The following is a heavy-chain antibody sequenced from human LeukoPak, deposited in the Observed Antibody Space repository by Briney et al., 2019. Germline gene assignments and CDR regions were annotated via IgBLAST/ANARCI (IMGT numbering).Heavy chain of an antibody. CDR2: VSSSGSTI. CDR3: ARDLGTSSSSSF. V-gene: IGHV3-48*03. D-gene: IGHD6-13*01. CDR1: GFTFSSYE. J-gene: IGHJ3*01. Sequence: GGSLRLSCAASGFTFSSYEMNWVRQAPGKGLEWVSYVSSSGSTIYYADSVKGRFTISRDNAKNSLYLQMNSLRAEDTAVYYCARDLGTSSSSSFWGQGTMVTVSS.